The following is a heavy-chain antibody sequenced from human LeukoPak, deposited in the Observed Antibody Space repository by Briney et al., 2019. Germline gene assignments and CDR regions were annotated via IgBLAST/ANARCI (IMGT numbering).Heavy chain of an antibody. J-gene: IGHJ4*02. D-gene: IGHD3-9*01. Sequence: QTLSLTCTFSGFSLSTSGMCVSWIRQPPGKALEWLARIDWDDDKYYSTSLKTRLTISKDTSKNQVVLTMTNMDPVDTATYYCARIGDYDILTGYYNFDYWGQGTLVNVSS. CDR1: GFSLSTSGMC. CDR2: IDWDDDK. V-gene: IGHV2-70*11. CDR3: ARIGDYDILTGYYNFDY.